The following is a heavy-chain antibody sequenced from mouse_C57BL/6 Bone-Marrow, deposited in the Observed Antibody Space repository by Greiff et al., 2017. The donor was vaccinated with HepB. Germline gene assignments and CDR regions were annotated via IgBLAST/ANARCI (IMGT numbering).Heavy chain of an antibody. CDR3: ASGYYYGSSYAMDY. V-gene: IGHV1-39*01. D-gene: IGHD1-1*01. J-gene: IGHJ4*01. CDR2: INPNYGTT. CDR1: GYSFTDYN. Sequence: VQLQQSGPELVKPGASVKISCKASGYSFTDYNMNWVKQSNGKSLEWIGVINPNYGTTSYNQKFKGKATLTVDQSSSTAYMQLNSLTSEDSAVYYCASGYYYGSSYAMDYWGQGTSVTVSS.